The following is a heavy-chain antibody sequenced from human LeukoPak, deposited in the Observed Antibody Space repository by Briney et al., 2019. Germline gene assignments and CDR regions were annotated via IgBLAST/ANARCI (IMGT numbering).Heavy chain of an antibody. V-gene: IGHV4-59*01. CDR2: IYYSGIT. J-gene: IGHJ2*01. D-gene: IGHD3-22*01. CDR3: ATYSSGSYYWSFDL. Sequence: LETLSLTCTVSGGSIRSYYWSWTRQPPGKGLEWIGYIYYSGITNYNPSLKSRVTISVDTSKNQFSLKLSSVTAADTAVYYCATYSSGSYYWSFDLWGRGTLVTVSS. CDR1: GGSIRSYY.